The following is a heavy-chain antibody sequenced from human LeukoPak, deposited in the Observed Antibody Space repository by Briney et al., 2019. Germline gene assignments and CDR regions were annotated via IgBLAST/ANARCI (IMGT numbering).Heavy chain of an antibody. V-gene: IGHV1-18*01. CDR3: ATVPLYSSRWDLPYFDY. J-gene: IGHJ4*02. CDR1: GYTFTSYG. Sequence: ASVKVSCKASGYTFTSYGISWVRQAPGQGLEWMGWISAYNGNTNYAQKLQGRVTMTTDTSTSTAYMELRSLRSEDTAVYYCATVPLYSSRWDLPYFDYWGQGTLVTVSS. D-gene: IGHD6-13*01. CDR2: ISAYNGNT.